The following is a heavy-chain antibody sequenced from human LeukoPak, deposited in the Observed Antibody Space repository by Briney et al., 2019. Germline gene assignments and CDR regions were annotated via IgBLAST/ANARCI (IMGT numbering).Heavy chain of an antibody. CDR1: GDSINSHFYY. D-gene: IGHD6-19*01. CDR3: ARHSPSLQWLVSEDADYFDY. J-gene: IGHJ4*02. V-gene: IGHV4-30-4*01. CDR2: IYYSGST. Sequence: SETLSLTCTVSGDSINSHFYYWSWIRQPPGTGLEWIGYIYYSGSTFYNPSLKSRVTISVDTSKNQFSLKLSSVTAADTAVYYCARHSPSLQWLVSEDADYFDYWGQGTLVTVSS.